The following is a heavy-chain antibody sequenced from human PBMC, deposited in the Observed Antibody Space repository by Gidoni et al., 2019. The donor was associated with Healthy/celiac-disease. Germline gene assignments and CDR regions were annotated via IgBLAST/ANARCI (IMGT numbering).Heavy chain of an antibody. CDR3: ATDYYDSRGYYC. CDR1: GYTLTELS. J-gene: IGHJ4*02. CDR2: FDPEDGAT. V-gene: IGHV1-24*01. Sequence: QVQLVQSGAEVKKHGASVTVSCKVSGYTLTELSMHWVRQAPGKGLEWMGGFDPEDGATIYAQKFQGRVTMTEDTSTVTAYMALSSLISEDTAVYYCATDYYDSRGYYCWGQGTLVTVSS. D-gene: IGHD3-22*01.